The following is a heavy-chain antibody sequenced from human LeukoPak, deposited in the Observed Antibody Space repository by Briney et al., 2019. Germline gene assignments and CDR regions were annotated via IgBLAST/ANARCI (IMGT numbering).Heavy chain of an antibody. D-gene: IGHD3-3*01. CDR1: GYTFTGYY. Sequence: ASVKVSCKASGYTFTGYYMHWVRQAPGQGLEWMGWINPNSGGTNYAQKFQGRVTMTRGTSISTAYMELSRLRSDDTAVYYCARVRGFWSPLRYYMDVWGKGTTVTVSS. CDR2: INPNSGGT. CDR3: ARVRGFWSPLRYYMDV. J-gene: IGHJ6*03. V-gene: IGHV1-2*02.